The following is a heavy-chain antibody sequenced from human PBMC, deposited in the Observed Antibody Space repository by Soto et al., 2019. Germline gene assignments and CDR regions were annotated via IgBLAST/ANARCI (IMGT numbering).Heavy chain of an antibody. J-gene: IGHJ3*01. CDR2: IHYIGTT. Sequence: QVQLQESGPGLLKPSQTLSLTCTVSGGSIGRGAYYYNWIRQYPGKGLEWIGSIHYIGTTYYNPSLQRRLSISVETSKSQCSLKLTSVTAADTAVYYCAREGGSYDSGGFLISGAFDVWGQGTTVTVSS. V-gene: IGHV4-31*03. CDR3: AREGGSYDSGGFLISGAFDV. D-gene: IGHD3-22*01. CDR1: GGSIGRGAYY.